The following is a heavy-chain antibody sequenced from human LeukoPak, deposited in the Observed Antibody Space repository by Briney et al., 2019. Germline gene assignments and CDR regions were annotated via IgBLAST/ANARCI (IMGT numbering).Heavy chain of an antibody. CDR1: GYTFTGYY. CDR2: INPNSGGT. V-gene: IGHV1-2*02. J-gene: IGHJ4*02. CDR3: ATEPSADYGDYADFY. D-gene: IGHD4-17*01. Sequence: ASVKVSCKASGYTFTGYYMDWVRQAPGQGLEWMGWINPNSGGTNYAQKFQGRVTMTRDTSISTAYMELSRLRSDDTAVYYCATEPSADYGDYADFYWGQGTLVTVSS.